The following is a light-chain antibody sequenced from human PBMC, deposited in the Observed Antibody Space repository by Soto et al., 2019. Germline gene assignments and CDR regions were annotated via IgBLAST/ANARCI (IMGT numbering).Light chain of an antibody. CDR3: QQYGSSSWT. V-gene: IGKV3-20*01. CDR2: GAS. CDR1: QSVSSSY. J-gene: IGKJ5*01. Sequence: EIVLTQPPVTLSLSPGERATLSCRASQSVSSSYLAWYQQQPGQAPRLLIYGASSRATGIPDRFSGSGSGTDFTLTISRLEPEDFAVDYCQQYGSSSWTFGQGTRLEIK.